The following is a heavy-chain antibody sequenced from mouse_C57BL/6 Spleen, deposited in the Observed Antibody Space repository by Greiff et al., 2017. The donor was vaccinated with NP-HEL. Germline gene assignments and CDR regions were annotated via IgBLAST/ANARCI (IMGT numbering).Heavy chain of an antibody. CDR2: TFYSSIT. V-gene: IGHV3-3*01. Sequence: EVQLQESGPSLVRPSQTLSLTCTVTGFSINSDCYWIWIRQFPGNKLEYIGYTFYSSITYYNQSLESRTYITRDTSKNQFSLKLSSVTTEDTATYYCARGCYYVGYAMDYWGQGTSVTVSS. CDR3: ARGCYYVGYAMDY. D-gene: IGHD1-1*01. J-gene: IGHJ4*01. CDR1: GFSINSDCY.